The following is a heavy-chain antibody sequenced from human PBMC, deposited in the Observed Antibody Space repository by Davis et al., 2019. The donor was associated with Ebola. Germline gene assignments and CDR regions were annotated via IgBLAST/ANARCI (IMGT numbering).Heavy chain of an antibody. Sequence: PSETLSLTCTVSGGSISRGGSYWTWIRQHPGKGLEWIGYIYYSGSTYYKPSLKSRVTISLDTSKNQFSLNLYSVTAADPAVYYCARELRYDSSGYDYYFYMDVWGKGTTVTVSS. D-gene: IGHD3-22*01. CDR2: IYYSGST. CDR1: GGSISRGGSY. CDR3: ARELRYDSSGYDYYFYMDV. J-gene: IGHJ6*03. V-gene: IGHV4-31*03.